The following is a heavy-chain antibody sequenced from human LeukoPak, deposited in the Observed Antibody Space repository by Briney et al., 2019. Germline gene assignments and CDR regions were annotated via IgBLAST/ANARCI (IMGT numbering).Heavy chain of an antibody. CDR1: GFTFSSYS. Sequence: GGSLRLSCAASGFTFSSYSMNWVRQAPGKGLEWVSGISGSGGGTYYANSVKGRFTISRDNAKNSLYLQMNSLRADDTAVYYCARLDASGLDYWGQGTLVTVSS. CDR3: ARLDASGLDY. V-gene: IGHV3-21*01. CDR2: ISGSGGGT. D-gene: IGHD6-19*01. J-gene: IGHJ4*02.